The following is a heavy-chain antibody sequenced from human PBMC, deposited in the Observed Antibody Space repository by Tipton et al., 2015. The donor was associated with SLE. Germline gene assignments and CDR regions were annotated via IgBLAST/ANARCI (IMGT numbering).Heavy chain of an antibody. CDR1: GYTFSYYW. CDR3: AKQSASTGAFDI. Sequence: QLVQSGAEVRRPGESLKISCEASGYTFSYYWIGWVRQVPGKGLEWMGTIYPSDSQTTYNPTFQGQVITSADTSIKTAYLQWSSLKASDTAMYFCAKQSASTGAFDIWGHGTMVSVSS. CDR2: IYPSDSQT. D-gene: IGHD2-2*01. V-gene: IGHV5-51*01. J-gene: IGHJ3*02.